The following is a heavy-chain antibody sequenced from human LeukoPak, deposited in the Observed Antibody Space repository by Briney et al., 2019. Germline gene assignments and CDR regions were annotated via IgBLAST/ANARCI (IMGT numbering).Heavy chain of an antibody. CDR2: ISYDGSNK. J-gene: IGHJ6*04. Sequence: PGRSLRLSCAASGFTFSSYGMHWVRQAPGNGLEWVAVISYDGSNKYYADSVKGRFTISRDNSKNTLYLQMNSLRAEDTAVYYCAKDLAFYGSGSYYIAGYYYGMDVWGKGTTVTVSS. D-gene: IGHD3-10*01. CDR3: AKDLAFYGSGSYYIAGYYYGMDV. V-gene: IGHV3-30*18. CDR1: GFTFSSYG.